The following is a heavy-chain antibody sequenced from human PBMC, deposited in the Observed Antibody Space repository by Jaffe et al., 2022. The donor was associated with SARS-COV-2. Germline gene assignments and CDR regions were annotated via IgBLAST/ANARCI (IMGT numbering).Heavy chain of an antibody. Sequence: QVQLVQSGAEVKKPGSSVKVSCKASGGSFNNYVISWVRQAPGQGLEWMGGITPVLGTLNYAQKFQDRVMITVDGLTNTAYVELSSLRSDDTAVYYCATERKRENSYQSRQGLDNWGQGTLVTVSS. CDR2: ITPVLGTL. D-gene: IGHD3-16*02. J-gene: IGHJ4*02. CDR3: ATERKRENSYQSRQGLDN. CDR1: GGSFNNYV. V-gene: IGHV1-69*01.